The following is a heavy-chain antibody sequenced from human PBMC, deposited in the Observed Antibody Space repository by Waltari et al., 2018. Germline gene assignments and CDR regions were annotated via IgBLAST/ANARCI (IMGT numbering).Heavy chain of an antibody. Sequence: QVQLVQSGAEVKKPGASVKVSCTASGYTFTGYYMHWVRQAPGQGLEWMGRINPNSGGTNYAQKFQGRVTMTRDTSISTAYMELSRLRSDDTAVYYCARVGGSYGYYYGMDVWGQGTTVTVSS. CDR3: ARVGGSYGYYYGMDV. CDR1: GYTFTGYY. D-gene: IGHD1-26*01. CDR2: INPNSGGT. J-gene: IGHJ6*02. V-gene: IGHV1-2*06.